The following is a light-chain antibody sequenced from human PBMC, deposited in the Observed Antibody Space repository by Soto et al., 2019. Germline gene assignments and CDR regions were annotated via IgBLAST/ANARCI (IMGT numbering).Light chain of an antibody. Sequence: QSVLTQPPSVSAAPGQKVIISCSGSSSNIGNNYVSWYQQLPGTAPRLLIYDANKRPSEIPDRFSGSKSATSATLRITGLQTGDEADFYCGAWDTSLSGVVFGGGTKLTVL. CDR1: SSNIGNNY. CDR3: GAWDTSLSGVV. CDR2: DAN. V-gene: IGLV1-51*01. J-gene: IGLJ2*01.